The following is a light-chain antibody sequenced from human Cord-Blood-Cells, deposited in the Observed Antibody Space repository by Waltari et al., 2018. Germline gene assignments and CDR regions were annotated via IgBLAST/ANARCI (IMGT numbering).Light chain of an antibody. Sequence: QSALTQPRSVSGSPGQSVTLSCPGTSSDVGGYNYVSWYQQHHGNAPKLMIYDVSKRPAGVPDRVSGSKSGNTASLTISGLQAEDEADYYCCSYAGSYTLVFGGGTKLTVL. CDR2: DVS. CDR3: CSYAGSYTLV. CDR1: SSDVGGYNY. V-gene: IGLV2-11*01. J-gene: IGLJ2*01.